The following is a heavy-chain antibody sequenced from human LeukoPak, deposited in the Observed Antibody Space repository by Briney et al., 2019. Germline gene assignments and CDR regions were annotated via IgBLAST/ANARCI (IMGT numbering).Heavy chain of an antibody. D-gene: IGHD2-21*02. J-gene: IGHJ4*02. V-gene: IGHV3-23*01. CDR3: ARQRPYCGGDCYPN. CDR1: GITFSSYG. CDR2: ISGSGGST. Sequence: GGSLRLSCAASGITFSSYGMSWVRQAPGKGLEWVSAISGSGGSTYYADSVKGRFTISRDNSENTLYLQMNSLRAEDTAVYYCARQRPYCGGDCYPNWGQGTLVTVSS.